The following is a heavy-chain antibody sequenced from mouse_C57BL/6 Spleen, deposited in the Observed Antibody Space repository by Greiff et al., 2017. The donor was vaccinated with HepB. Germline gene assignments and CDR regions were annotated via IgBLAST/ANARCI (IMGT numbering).Heavy chain of an antibody. D-gene: IGHD2-5*01. V-gene: IGHV1-76*01. Sequence: VKLQESGAELVRPGASVKLSCKASGYTFTDYYINWVKQRPGQGLEWIARIYPGSGNTYYNEKFKGKATLTAEKSSSTAYMQLSSLTSEDSAVYFCAVREDYSNFYAMDYWGQGTSVTVSS. CDR3: AVREDYSNFYAMDY. CDR2: IYPGSGNT. J-gene: IGHJ4*01. CDR1: GYTFTDYY.